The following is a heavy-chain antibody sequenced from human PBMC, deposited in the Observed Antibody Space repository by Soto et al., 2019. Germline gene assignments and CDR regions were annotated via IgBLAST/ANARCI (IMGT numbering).Heavy chain of an antibody. D-gene: IGHD1-1*01. CDR1: GFNFRNSP. V-gene: IGHV3-23*01. CDR2: ITSSGEHT. CDR3: AKNRLERRFGSNSLDV. J-gene: IGHJ6*02. Sequence: PGGSLRLSCAASGFNFRNSPMTWVRQAPGQGLEYVSSITSSGEHTFYADSVKGRFTISRDNSKNTLSLQMNSLRAEDTAIYYCAKNRLERRFGSNSLDVWGQGTTVTVSS.